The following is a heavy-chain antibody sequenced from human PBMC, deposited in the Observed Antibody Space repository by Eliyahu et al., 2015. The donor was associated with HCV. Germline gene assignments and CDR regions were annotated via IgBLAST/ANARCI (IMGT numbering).Heavy chain of an antibody. CDR3: VRTQSRGVILGYFDY. V-gene: IGHV2-70*15. CDR1: GFSLSTNGMC. J-gene: IGHJ4*02. D-gene: IGHD3-10*01. Sequence: QVTLRESGPALVNPTQTLTLTCTFSGFSLSTNGMCVXWIRQPPGKALEWXARIDWDDDKYYRTSLKTRLSISKDTSKNQVALTMTNMDPVDTATYYCVRTQSRGVILGYFDYWGQGSLVTVSS. CDR2: IDWDDDK.